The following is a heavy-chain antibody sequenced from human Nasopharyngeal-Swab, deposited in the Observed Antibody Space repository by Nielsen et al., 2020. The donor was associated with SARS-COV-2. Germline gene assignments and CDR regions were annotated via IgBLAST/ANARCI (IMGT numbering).Heavy chain of an antibody. Sequence: GESLKISCVASGLTVSDHWMSWVRQAPGKGLEWVGNINEDGSEKRYVESVKGRFTISRDNAQNSLYLQMNSLRAEDTAVYYCARRYYGSGRIDAFDIWGQGTVVTVSS. V-gene: IGHV3-7*01. D-gene: IGHD3-10*01. CDR2: INEDGSEK. CDR3: ARRYYGSGRIDAFDI. J-gene: IGHJ3*02. CDR1: GLTVSDHW.